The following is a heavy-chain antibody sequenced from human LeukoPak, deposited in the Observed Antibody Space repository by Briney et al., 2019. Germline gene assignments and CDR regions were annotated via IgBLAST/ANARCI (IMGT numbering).Heavy chain of an antibody. J-gene: IGHJ4*02. CDR1: GFTFSSYG. Sequence: PGGSLRPSCAASGFTFSSYGMHWVRQAPGKGLEWVAFIRYDGSNKYYADSVKGRFTISRDNSKNTLYLQMNSLRAEDTAVYYCAKVYYGADYYFDYWGQGTLVTVSS. V-gene: IGHV3-30*02. CDR3: AKVYYGADYYFDY. D-gene: IGHD3-22*01. CDR2: IRYDGSNK.